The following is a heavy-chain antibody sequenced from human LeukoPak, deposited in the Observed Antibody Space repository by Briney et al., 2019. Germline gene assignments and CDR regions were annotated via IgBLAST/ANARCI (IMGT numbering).Heavy chain of an antibody. CDR1: GFTFSHCA. CDR2: IGGSGDTT. CDR3: AKRDAANPKGIDY. J-gene: IGHJ4*02. V-gene: IGHV3-23*01. D-gene: IGHD2-15*01. Sequence: GGSLRLSCAASGFTFSHCAMSWVRQAPGKGLEWVSAIGGSGDTTYYADSVKGRFTISRDNSKNTLYLQMNSLRAEDTAVYFCAKRDAANPKGIDYWGQGTLVTVSS.